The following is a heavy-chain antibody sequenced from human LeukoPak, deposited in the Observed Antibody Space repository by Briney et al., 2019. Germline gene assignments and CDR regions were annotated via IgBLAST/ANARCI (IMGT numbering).Heavy chain of an antibody. J-gene: IGHJ4*02. Sequence: GGSLRLSCAASGFTFSSYSMNWVRQAPGKGLEWVAFIRYDGSNRYYTDSVKGRFTISRDNSKNTLYLQMNSLRAEDTAVYYCAKQTESYCGGDCYPGYWGQGTLVTVSS. D-gene: IGHD2-21*01. V-gene: IGHV3-30*02. CDR2: IRYDGSNR. CDR3: AKQTESYCGGDCYPGY. CDR1: GFTFSSYS.